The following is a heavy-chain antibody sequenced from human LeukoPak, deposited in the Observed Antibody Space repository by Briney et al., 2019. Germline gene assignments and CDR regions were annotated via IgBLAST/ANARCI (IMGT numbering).Heavy chain of an antibody. V-gene: IGHV3-23*01. D-gene: IGHD6-19*01. J-gene: IGHJ6*02. Sequence: GGSLRLSCAVSGFTFSSYAMSWVRQAPGKGLEWVSGISGSGSGGNTYYADSVKGRFTISRDNSKNTLYLQMNSLRAEDTAVYYCAKDRQWLGYYYYGMDVWGQGTTVTVSS. CDR1: GFTFSSYA. CDR3: AKDRQWLGYYYYGMDV. CDR2: ISGSGSGGNT.